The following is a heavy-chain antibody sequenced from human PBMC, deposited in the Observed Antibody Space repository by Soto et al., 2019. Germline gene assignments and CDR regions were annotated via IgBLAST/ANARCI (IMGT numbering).Heavy chain of an antibody. V-gene: IGHV3-74*01. J-gene: IGHJ4*02. CDR3: ATVFEH. CDR1: GITFCGYW. Sequence: EVQLVESGGGSVQPGGSLRLSCVASGITFCGYWMHWVRQVPGKGLVWVARVDSDGSGTSYADSVKGRFTISRDNAKNTLYLQMNRLRVEDTAVYYCATVFEHWGQGIPVTVSS. CDR2: VDSDGSGT.